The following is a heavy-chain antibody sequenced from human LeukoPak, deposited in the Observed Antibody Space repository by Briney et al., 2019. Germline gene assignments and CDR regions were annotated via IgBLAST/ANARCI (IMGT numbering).Heavy chain of an antibody. CDR3: AREDPLVAARGLDY. Sequence: SETLSLTCTASGGSISSYFWSWIRQPAGKGLEWIGRIYTSGTTNYNTTLKSRRTMSVDTSKNQFSLRLSSVTAADTAVYYCAREDPLVAARGLDYWGQGTLVTVSS. CDR2: IYTSGTT. D-gene: IGHD2-15*01. V-gene: IGHV4-4*07. CDR1: GGSISSYF. J-gene: IGHJ4*02.